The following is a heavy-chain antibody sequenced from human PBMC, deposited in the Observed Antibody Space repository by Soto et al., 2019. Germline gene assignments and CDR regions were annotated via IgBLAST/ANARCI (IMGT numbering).Heavy chain of an antibody. D-gene: IGHD2-2*01. V-gene: IGHV2-5*01. Sequence: SGPTLVKPTQTLTLTCTFSGFSLSASGVGVGWIRQPPGKALEWLALIYWKDDEGYSPTLRSRLTISKDTSKNQVVLTMTNMDPVDTATYYCAHTILSGFQMLYAFDIWGQGTMVTVSS. J-gene: IGHJ3*02. CDR1: GFSLSASGVG. CDR3: AHTILSGFQMLYAFDI. CDR2: IYWKDDE.